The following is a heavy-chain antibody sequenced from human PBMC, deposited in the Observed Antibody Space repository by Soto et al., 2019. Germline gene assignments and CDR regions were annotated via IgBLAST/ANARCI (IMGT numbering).Heavy chain of an antibody. V-gene: IGHV3-23*01. CDR3: ALPSSGGDCYSPFDY. J-gene: IGHJ4*02. D-gene: IGHD2-21*02. CDR1: GVGLSTYA. Sequence: EVQLLESGGGFVQPGGSLRLSCTASGVGLSTYAISWVRQAPGKGLEWVSVISGNSGKTDYADSVKGRFSISRDKSENTVYLQMNRRIAEDTAVYYCALPSSGGDCYSPFDYWVQGTLVTVSS. CDR2: ISGNSGKT.